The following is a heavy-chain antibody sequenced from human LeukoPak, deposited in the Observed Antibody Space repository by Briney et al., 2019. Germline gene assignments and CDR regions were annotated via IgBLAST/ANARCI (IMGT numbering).Heavy chain of an antibody. Sequence: EASVKVSCKASGGTFSSHAISWVRQAPGQGLEWAGGIIPIFGTTNYAQKFQGRVTITTDESTSTGYMELRSLRSDDTAVYYCARGDSGYDYGFDNWGQGTLVTVSS. V-gene: IGHV1-69*05. J-gene: IGHJ4*02. CDR3: ARGDSGYDYGFDN. CDR1: GGTFSSHA. CDR2: IIPIFGTT. D-gene: IGHD5-12*01.